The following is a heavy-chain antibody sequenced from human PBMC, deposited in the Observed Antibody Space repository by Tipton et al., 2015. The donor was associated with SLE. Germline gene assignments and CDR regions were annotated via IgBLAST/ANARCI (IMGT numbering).Heavy chain of an antibody. J-gene: IGHJ4*02. CDR1: GFTFDDFA. CDR3: SKGDSSGYKKIDY. V-gene: IGHV3-9*01. Sequence: SLRLSCAGSGFTFDDFAMHWVRQAPGRGLEWVSRIKWNGETIVYADSVKGRFTISRDNAKNSVYLQMNSLRPEDTAFYYCSKGDSSGYKKIDYWGRGTLVTVSS. CDR2: IKWNGETI. D-gene: IGHD3-22*01.